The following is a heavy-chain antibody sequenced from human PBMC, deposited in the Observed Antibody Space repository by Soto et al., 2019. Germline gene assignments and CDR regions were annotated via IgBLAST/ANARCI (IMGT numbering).Heavy chain of an antibody. J-gene: IGHJ4*02. V-gene: IGHV1-69*06. Sequence: ASMKVSCKASGYTFTSYGISWVRQAPGQGLEWMGGIIPIFGTANYAQKCQGRVTITADKSTSTAYMELSSLRSEDTAVYYCAIGYSYGPGGDYWGQGTLVTVSS. D-gene: IGHD5-18*01. CDR2: IIPIFGTA. CDR3: AIGYSYGPGGDY. CDR1: GYTFTSYG.